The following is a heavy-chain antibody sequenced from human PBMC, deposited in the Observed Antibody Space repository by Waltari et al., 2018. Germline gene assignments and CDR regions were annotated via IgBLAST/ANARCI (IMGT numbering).Heavy chain of an antibody. V-gene: IGHV4-59*11. CDR3: VIVPLGRGGSYYGFDY. Sequence: QVQLQESGPGLVKPSETLSLTCTVSGGSISSHYWSWIRQPPGKGLEWIGYIYYSGSTNYNPSLKSRVTISVDTSKNQFSLKLSSVTAADTAVYYCVIVPLGRGGSYYGFDYWGQGTLVTVSS. D-gene: IGHD1-26*01. CDR1: GGSISSHY. J-gene: IGHJ4*02. CDR2: IYYSGST.